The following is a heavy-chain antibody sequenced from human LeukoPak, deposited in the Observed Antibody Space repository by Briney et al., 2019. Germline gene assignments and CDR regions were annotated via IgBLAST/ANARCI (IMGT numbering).Heavy chain of an antibody. CDR1: GGTFSSYA. Sequence: ASVKVSCKASGGTFSSYAISWVRQAPGQGLEWMGGIIPIFGTANYAQKFQGRVTITADESTSTAYMELSSLRSEDTAVYYCARDPRLEWPFFDYWGQGTLVTVSS. CDR2: IIPIFGTA. J-gene: IGHJ4*02. V-gene: IGHV1-69*13. D-gene: IGHD3-3*01. CDR3: ARDPRLEWPFFDY.